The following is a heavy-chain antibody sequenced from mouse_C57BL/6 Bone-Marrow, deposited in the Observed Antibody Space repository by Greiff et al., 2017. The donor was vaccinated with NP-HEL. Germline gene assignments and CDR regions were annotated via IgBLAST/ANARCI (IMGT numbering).Heavy chain of an antibody. CDR2: ISSGSSTI. J-gene: IGHJ3*01. V-gene: IGHV5-17*01. CDR1: GFTFSDYG. Sequence: EVKLMESGGGLVKPGGSLKLSCAASGFTFSDYGMHWVRQAPEKGLEWVAYISSGSSTIYYADTVKGRFTISRDNAKNTLFLQMTSLRSEDTAMYYGARDGYYVGFAYWGQGTLVTVSA. D-gene: IGHD2-3*01. CDR3: ARDGYYVGFAY.